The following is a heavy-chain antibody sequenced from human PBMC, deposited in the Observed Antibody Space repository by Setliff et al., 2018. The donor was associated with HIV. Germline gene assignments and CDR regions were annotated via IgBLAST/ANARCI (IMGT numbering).Heavy chain of an antibody. Sequence: SETLSLTCTVSGGSISSYCWNWIRQSPGRGLEWIGFIFSSGSTKYNPSLQSRVTMSIDTSKNQFSLKLTSVTAADPAVYYCARRIDNSGTFPDKNWFDTWGQGSLVTVSS. CDR2: IFSSGST. J-gene: IGHJ5*02. CDR1: GGSISSYC. D-gene: IGHD3-10*01. V-gene: IGHV4-4*09. CDR3: ARRIDNSGTFPDKNWFDT.